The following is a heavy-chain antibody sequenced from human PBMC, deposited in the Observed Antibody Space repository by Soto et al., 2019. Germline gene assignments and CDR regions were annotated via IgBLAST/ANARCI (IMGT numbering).Heavy chain of an antibody. V-gene: IGHV4-30-4*01. D-gene: IGHD2-21*02. Sequence: SLTCTVSGAXIRSTDYYWSWIRQAPGKGLEWIGYVYYTGSTYYNPSLMSRLTISVDTSKNQFSLKLTSVTAAETAVYYCVRTAREGAVAPHWFDRWGQGTQVTVSS. J-gene: IGHJ5*02. CDR3: VRTAREGAVAPHWFDR. CDR1: GAXIRSTDYY. CDR2: VYYTGST.